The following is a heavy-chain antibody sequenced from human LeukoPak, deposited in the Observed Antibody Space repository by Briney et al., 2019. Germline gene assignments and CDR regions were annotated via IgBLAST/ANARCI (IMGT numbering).Heavy chain of an antibody. J-gene: IGHJ4*02. Sequence: PSETLSLTCTVSGGSVSRSPYYWGWIRQPPGKGLEWIGSIYYSGSTYYNPSLKSRVTISVDTSKNQFSLKLSSVTAADTAVYYCARATVTTFWYWGQGTLVTVSS. D-gene: IGHD4-17*01. CDR1: GGSVSRSPYY. CDR2: IYYSGST. V-gene: IGHV4-39*07. CDR3: ARATVTTFWY.